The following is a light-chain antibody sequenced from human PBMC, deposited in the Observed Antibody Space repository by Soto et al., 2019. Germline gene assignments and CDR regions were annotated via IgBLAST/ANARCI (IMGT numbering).Light chain of an antibody. CDR3: HQRNTWPFT. Sequence: EIVLTQSPATLSVSPGERATLSCRAGQSVSRYLAWYQQEPGQSPRLLIYDGSHRATGIPARFSGSGSGTDFTLTISSLEPEDFAVYYCHQRNTWPFTFGPGTKVDIK. CDR1: QSVSRY. CDR2: DGS. V-gene: IGKV3-11*01. J-gene: IGKJ3*01.